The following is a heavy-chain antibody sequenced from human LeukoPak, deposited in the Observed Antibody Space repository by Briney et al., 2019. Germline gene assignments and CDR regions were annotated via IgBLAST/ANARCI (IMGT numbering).Heavy chain of an antibody. CDR3: AKEEYDSGWYKWFGP. CDR1: GLTFSNYA. CDR2: ISGSGGST. J-gene: IGHJ5*02. Sequence: PGGSLRLSCAASGLTFSNYAMSWVRQAPGKGLEWVSTISGSGGSTYYADSVKGRFTISRDNSKNTLYLQMNSLRVEDTAVYYCAKEEYDSGWYKWFGPWGQGTLVTVSS. V-gene: IGHV3-23*01. D-gene: IGHD6-19*01.